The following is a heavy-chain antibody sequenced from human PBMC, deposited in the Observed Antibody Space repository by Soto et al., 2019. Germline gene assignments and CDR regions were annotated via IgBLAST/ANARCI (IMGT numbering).Heavy chain of an antibody. Sequence: GGSLRLSCAASGFTFSSYAMSWVRQAPGKGLEWVSAISGSGGSTYYADSVKGRFTVSRDNSKNTLYLQMNSLRAEDTAVYYCAKGGYYDSSGYLAAWFDPWGQGTLVTVSS. CDR1: GFTFSSYA. J-gene: IGHJ5*02. V-gene: IGHV3-23*01. CDR2: ISGSGGST. CDR3: AKGGYYDSSGYLAAWFDP. D-gene: IGHD3-22*01.